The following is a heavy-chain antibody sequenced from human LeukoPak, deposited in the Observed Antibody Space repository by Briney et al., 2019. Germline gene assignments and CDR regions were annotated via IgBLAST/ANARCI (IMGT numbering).Heavy chain of an antibody. D-gene: IGHD6-13*01. CDR2: ISAYNGNT. CDR1: GYTFTSYG. CDR3: GRSQLVRRLGYYYYYGMDV. J-gene: IGHJ6*02. Sequence: ASVKVSCKASGYTFTSYGISWVRQAPGQGLEWVGWISAYNGNTNYAQKLQGRVTMTTDTSTSTAYMELRSLRSDDTAVYYCGRSQLVRRLGYYYYYGMDVWGQGTTVTVSS. V-gene: IGHV1-18*01.